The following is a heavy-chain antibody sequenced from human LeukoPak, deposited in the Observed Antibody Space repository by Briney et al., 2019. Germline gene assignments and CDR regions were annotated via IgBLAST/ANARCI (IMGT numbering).Heavy chain of an antibody. Sequence: GGSLRLSCAASGFTFSTYNMNWVRQAPGKGLEWVSSITRSSGNMYYADSVKGRFTISRDNAKNSLYLQMNSLRAEDTAVYYCARRGYTYGYDSWGQGTLVTVSS. V-gene: IGHV3-21*01. CDR2: ITRSSGNM. CDR1: GFTFSTYN. CDR3: ARRGYTYGYDS. D-gene: IGHD5-18*01. J-gene: IGHJ5*01.